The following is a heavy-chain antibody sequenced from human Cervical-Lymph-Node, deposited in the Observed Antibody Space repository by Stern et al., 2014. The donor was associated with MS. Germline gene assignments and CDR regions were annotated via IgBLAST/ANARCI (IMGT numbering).Heavy chain of an antibody. CDR3: ARGAGDNWFDP. D-gene: IGHD3-10*01. J-gene: IGHJ5*02. CDR1: GG. Sequence: VQLVESGADVKKPGSSVRVSCKASGGISWLRQAPGQGLEWMGGIIPFVGTGTVNYAQNFQGRLTIIADTSTYTTYMELSSLRFDDTAVYYCARGAGDNWFDPWGQGTLVSVSS. CDR2: IIPFVGTGTV. V-gene: IGHV1-69*06.